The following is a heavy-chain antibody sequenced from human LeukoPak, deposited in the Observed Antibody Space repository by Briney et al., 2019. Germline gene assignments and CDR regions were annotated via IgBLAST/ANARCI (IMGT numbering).Heavy chain of an antibody. D-gene: IGHD3-3*01. CDR3: ARHDPNARLKLDY. CDR1: GYSFATSW. Sequence: KHGASLKICCKASGYSFATSWICCVRQTGGQGLGWMGIFDTTGSYTTYGPSFQGHVTISADKSISTAYLQWNSLKASDTAMYYCARHDPNARLKLDYWGQGTLVTVSS. V-gene: IGHV5-10-1*01. J-gene: IGHJ4*02. CDR2: FDTTGSYT.